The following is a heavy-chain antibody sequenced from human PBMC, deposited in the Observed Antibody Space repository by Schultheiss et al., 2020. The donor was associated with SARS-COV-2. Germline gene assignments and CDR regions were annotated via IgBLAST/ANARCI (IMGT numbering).Heavy chain of an antibody. J-gene: IGHJ4*02. CDR2: MNSDGSIT. CDR3: ARAATATPGTD. D-gene: IGHD6-13*01. V-gene: IGHV3-74*01. CDR1: GFTFSSYW. Sequence: GGSLRLSCVASGFTFSSYWMHWVRQVPGKGLVWVSRMNSDGSITRFADSVKGRFTMSRDNAKNSLYLQMNSLRAEDTALYYCARAATATPGTDWGQGTLVTVSS.